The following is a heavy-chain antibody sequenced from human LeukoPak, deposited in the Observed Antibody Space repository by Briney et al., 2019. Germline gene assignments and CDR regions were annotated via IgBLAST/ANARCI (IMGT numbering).Heavy chain of an antibody. CDR2: SDTDGDT. CDR1: GFTSRNSV. J-gene: IGHJ4*02. Sequence: GGSLRLSCVVSGFTSRNSVMSWVRQPPGKGLEWVSSSDTDGDTQYADSVKGRFTMSRDNSKNTLYLQMNSLRAEDTAVYYCARAPYSSGWTEIDYWGQGTLVTVSS. D-gene: IGHD6-19*01. CDR3: ARAPYSSGWTEIDY. V-gene: IGHV3-23*01.